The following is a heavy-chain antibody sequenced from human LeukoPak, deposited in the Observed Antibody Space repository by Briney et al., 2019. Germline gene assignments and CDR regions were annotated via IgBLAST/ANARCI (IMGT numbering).Heavy chain of an antibody. CDR2: IYYSATT. D-gene: IGHD3-22*01. CDR3: ARSSGYLFDP. J-gene: IGHJ5*02. Sequence: PSETLSLTCTVSGYSISTGYYWDWIRQPPGKGLEWIGSIYYSATTYYNPSLKSRVSISVDTSKNQFSLKLSSVSAADTAVYYCARSSGYLFDPWGQGTLVTVSS. CDR1: GYSISTGYY. V-gene: IGHV4-38-2*02.